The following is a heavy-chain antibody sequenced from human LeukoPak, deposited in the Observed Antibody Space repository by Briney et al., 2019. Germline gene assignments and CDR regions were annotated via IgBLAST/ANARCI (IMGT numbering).Heavy chain of an antibody. J-gene: IGHJ5*02. CDR1: SYTFTNYA. D-gene: IGHD3-3*01. V-gene: IGHV1-18*01. CDR2: ISAYNGNT. Sequence: ASVKDSCKASSYTFTNYAFTWVRQAPGQGLEWMGWISAYNGNTNYAQKLQGRVTMTTDTSTSTAYMELRSLRSDDTAVYYCARGLEWLTRRHTWFDPWGQGTLVTVSS. CDR3: ARGLEWLTRRHTWFDP.